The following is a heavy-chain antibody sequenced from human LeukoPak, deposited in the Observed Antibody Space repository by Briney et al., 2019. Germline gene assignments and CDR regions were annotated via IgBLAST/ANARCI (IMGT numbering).Heavy chain of an antibody. J-gene: IGHJ4*02. Sequence: GSSVKVSCKASGGTFSSYAISWVRQAPGQGLEWMGGIIPTFGTANYAQKFQGRVTITADESTSTAYMELSSLRSEDTAVYYCARVGVAAKRSYYFDYWGQGTLVTVSS. CDR3: ARVGVAAKRSYYFDY. V-gene: IGHV1-69*01. CDR2: IIPTFGTA. D-gene: IGHD2-15*01. CDR1: GGTFSSYA.